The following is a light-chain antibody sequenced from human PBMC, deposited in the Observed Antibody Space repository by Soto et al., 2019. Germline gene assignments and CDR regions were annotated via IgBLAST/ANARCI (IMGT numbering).Light chain of an antibody. Sequence: EIVLTQSPDTLSLSPGERATLSCRASQSVSGYLGWYQQKPGQAPRLLIYDASNRAYGVPARFRGSGSGTNFTLTIASLEPDDFAVYYCQHYDTSPPYTFGQGTKLEIK. CDR1: QSVSGY. CDR3: QHYDTSPPYT. J-gene: IGKJ2*01. V-gene: IGKV3-11*01. CDR2: DAS.